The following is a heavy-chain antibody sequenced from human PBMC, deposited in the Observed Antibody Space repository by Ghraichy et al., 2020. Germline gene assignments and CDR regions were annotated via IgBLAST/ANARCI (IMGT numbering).Heavy chain of an antibody. V-gene: IGHV3-15*01. Sequence: GGSLRLSCAASGFTFSNAWMSWVRQAPGKGLEWVGRIKSKTDGGTTDYAAPVKGRFTISRDDSKNTLYLQMNSLKTEDTAVYYCTTERAVAYYYYYGMDVWGQGTTVTVSS. CDR1: GFTFSNAW. D-gene: IGHD2-15*01. J-gene: IGHJ6*02. CDR3: TTERAVAYYYYYGMDV. CDR2: IKSKTDGGTT.